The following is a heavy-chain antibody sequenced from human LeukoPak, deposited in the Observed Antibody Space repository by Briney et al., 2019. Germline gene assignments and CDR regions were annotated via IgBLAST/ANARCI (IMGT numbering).Heavy chain of an antibody. D-gene: IGHD6-6*01. J-gene: IGHJ6*02. V-gene: IGHV1-8*01. Sequence: ASVKASCKASGYTFTSYDINWVRQATGQGLEWMGWMNPNSGNTGYAQKFQGRVTMTRNTSISTAYMELSSLRSEDTAVYYCARDEGLSSSSSGFYYYGMDVWGQGTTVTVSS. CDR2: MNPNSGNT. CDR1: GYTFTSYD. CDR3: ARDEGLSSSSSGFYYYGMDV.